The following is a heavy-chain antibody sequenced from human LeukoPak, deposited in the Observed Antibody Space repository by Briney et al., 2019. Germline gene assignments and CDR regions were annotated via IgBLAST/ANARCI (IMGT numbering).Heavy chain of an antibody. J-gene: IGHJ4*02. D-gene: IGHD3-22*01. Sequence: GGSLRLSCAASGFTFSSYWMSWVRQAPGKGLEWVANIKQDGSEKYYVDSVKGRFTISRDNAKNSLYLQMNSLRAEDTAVYYCARYVDYYDSSGYLVYWGQGTLVTVSS. CDR3: ARYVDYYDSSGYLVY. V-gene: IGHV3-7*01. CDR1: GFTFSSYW. CDR2: IKQDGSEK.